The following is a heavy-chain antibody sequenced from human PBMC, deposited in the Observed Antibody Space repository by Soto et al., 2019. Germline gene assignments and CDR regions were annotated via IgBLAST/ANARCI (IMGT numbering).Heavy chain of an antibody. CDR1: GGSISSYY. Sequence: PSETLSLTCTVSGGSISSYYWSWIRQPPGKGLEWIGYIYYSGSTNYNPSLKSRVTISVDTSKNQFSLKLSSVTAADTAVYYCARGKSNADFWSGYYSVFYYFDYWGQGTLVTVSS. V-gene: IGHV4-59*01. CDR3: ARGKSNADFWSGYYSVFYYFDY. J-gene: IGHJ4*02. CDR2: IYYSGST. D-gene: IGHD3-3*01.